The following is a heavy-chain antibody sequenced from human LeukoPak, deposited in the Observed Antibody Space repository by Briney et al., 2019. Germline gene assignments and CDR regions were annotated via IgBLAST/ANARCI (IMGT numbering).Heavy chain of an antibody. CDR2: IGVSTDNT. Sequence: PGGSLRLSCEGSVFTFRKYAMNWVRQAPGKGLEWVSAIGVSTDNTYYADSVKGRFIISRDNSRNTLHVQMSGLRVEDTAIYYCAKGEEAFDIWGQGTMVTVSS. V-gene: IGHV3-23*01. J-gene: IGHJ3*02. CDR3: AKGEEAFDI. CDR1: VFTFRKYA.